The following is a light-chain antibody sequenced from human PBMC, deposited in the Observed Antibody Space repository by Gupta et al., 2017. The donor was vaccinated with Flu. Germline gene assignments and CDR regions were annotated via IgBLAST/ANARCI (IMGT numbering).Light chain of an antibody. CDR3: AAWDDSLNGHWV. J-gene: IGLJ3*02. V-gene: IGLV1-44*01. Sequence: GQRVTIPCSGSSSNIGSNTVNWYQQLPGTAPKLLIYSNNQQPSGVPDRFSGSKSGTSASPAISGLQSEDEADYYFAAWDDSLNGHWVFGGGTKLTVL. CDR1: SSNIGSNT. CDR2: SNN.